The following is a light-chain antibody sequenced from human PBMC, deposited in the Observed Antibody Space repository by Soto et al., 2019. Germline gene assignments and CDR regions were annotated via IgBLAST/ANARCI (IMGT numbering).Light chain of an antibody. CDR1: QTVSSTY. CDR2: DAS. Sequence: EIVLTQSPGTLSLSPGERATLSCRASQTVSSTYLAWYQQKPGQPPGLLIYDASSRATGIPDRFSGSGSGTDFTLTISRLEPEDFAVYYCQHYGTSPHFGGGTKVEIK. CDR3: QHYGTSPH. J-gene: IGKJ4*01. V-gene: IGKV3-20*01.